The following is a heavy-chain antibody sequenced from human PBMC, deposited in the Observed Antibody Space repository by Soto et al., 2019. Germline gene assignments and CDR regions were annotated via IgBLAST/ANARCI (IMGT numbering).Heavy chain of an antibody. CDR1: GFTFSSYA. V-gene: IGHV3-30-3*01. J-gene: IGHJ4*02. CDR3: VRHPTLTAIESDYFDY. D-gene: IGHD2-21*02. Sequence: PGGSLRLSCAASGFTFSSYAMHWVRQPPGKGLEWVAVISYDGSNKYYADSVKGRFTISRDNSKNTLYLRMNSLTSEDTSVYYCVRHPTLTAIESDYFDYWGQGTLVTVSS. CDR2: ISYDGSNK.